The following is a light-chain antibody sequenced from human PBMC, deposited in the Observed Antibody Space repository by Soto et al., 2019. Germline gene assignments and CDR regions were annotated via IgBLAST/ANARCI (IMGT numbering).Light chain of an antibody. CDR1: QSISPW. Sequence: DIHMTQSPATLSASVGDRVTITCRASQSISPWLAWYQQKPGKAPKLPIYWASSLESGVPSRFSGSGSGTEFTLTISSLQPDAFATYYCQHYTTYSGTFGHGTKVDIK. CDR2: WAS. J-gene: IGKJ3*01. V-gene: IGKV1-5*03. CDR3: QHYTTYSGT.